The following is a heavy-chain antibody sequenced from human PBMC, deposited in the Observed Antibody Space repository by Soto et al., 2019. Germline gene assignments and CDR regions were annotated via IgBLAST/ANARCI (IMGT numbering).Heavy chain of an antibody. J-gene: IGHJ5*02. CDR2: IIPIFGTA. Sequence: SVKVSCKASGGTFSSYAISWVRQAPGQGLEWMGGIIPIFGTANYAQKFQGRVTITADESTSTAYMELSSLRSEDTAVYYCARDGRYCISTSCYAGVNWFDPWGQGTLVTVSS. V-gene: IGHV1-69*13. D-gene: IGHD2-2*01. CDR3: ARDGRYCISTSCYAGVNWFDP. CDR1: GGTFSSYA.